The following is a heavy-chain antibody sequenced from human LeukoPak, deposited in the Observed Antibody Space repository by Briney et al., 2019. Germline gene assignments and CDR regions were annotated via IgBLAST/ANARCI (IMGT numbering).Heavy chain of an antibody. CDR2: INHSGST. V-gene: IGHV4-34*01. CDR3: AREAIAISSSPWVFDY. J-gene: IGHJ4*02. CDR1: GGSFSGYY. Sequence: PSETLSLTCAVYGGSFSGYYWSWIRQPPGKGLEWIGEINHSGSTNYNPSLKSRVTISVDTSKNQFSLKLSSVTAADTAVYYCAREAIAISSSPWVFDYWGQGTLVTVSS. D-gene: IGHD6-6*01.